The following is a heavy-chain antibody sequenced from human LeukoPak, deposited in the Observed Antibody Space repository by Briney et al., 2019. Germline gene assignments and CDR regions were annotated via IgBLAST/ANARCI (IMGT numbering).Heavy chain of an antibody. V-gene: IGHV3-53*01. Sequence: GGSLRLSCAASGFTVSSNYMSWVRQAPGKGLEWVSVIYSGGSTYYADSVKGRFTISRDNSKNTLYLQMNSLRAEDTAVYYCATSEVGDGYNYVYGRLFDYWGQGTLVTVSS. CDR1: GFTVSSNY. CDR2: IYSGGST. CDR3: ATSEVGDGYNYVYGRLFDY. J-gene: IGHJ4*02. D-gene: IGHD5-24*01.